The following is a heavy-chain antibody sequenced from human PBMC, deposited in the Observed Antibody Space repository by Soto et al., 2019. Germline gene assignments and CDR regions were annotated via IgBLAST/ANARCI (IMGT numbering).Heavy chain of an antibody. J-gene: IGHJ5*02. Sequence: PGGSLRLSCAASGFTFSSYAMHWVRQAPGKGLEWVAVISYDGSNKYYADSVKGRFTISRDNSKNTLYLQMNSLRAEDTAVYYCARDPRVVHVLRFLEWLFPAFDPWGQGTLVTVSS. CDR2: ISYDGSNK. D-gene: IGHD3-3*01. CDR3: ARDPRVVHVLRFLEWLFPAFDP. V-gene: IGHV3-30-3*01. CDR1: GFTFSSYA.